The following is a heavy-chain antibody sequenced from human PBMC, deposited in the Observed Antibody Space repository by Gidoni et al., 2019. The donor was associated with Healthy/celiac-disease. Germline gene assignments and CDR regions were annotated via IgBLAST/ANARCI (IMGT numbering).Heavy chain of an antibody. J-gene: IGHJ4*02. V-gene: IGHV1-46*01. CDR3: ARDPFMGRGVIPTSYFDY. CDR1: GYTFTSYY. D-gene: IGHD3-10*01. CDR2: ITPSGGST. Sequence: QVQLVQSGAEVKKPGASVTVSCKASGYTFTSYYIHWVRQAPGQGLEWMGIITPSGGSTSYAQKFQGRVTMTRDTSTSTVYMELSSLRSEDTAVYYCARDPFMGRGVIPTSYFDYWGQGTLVTVSS.